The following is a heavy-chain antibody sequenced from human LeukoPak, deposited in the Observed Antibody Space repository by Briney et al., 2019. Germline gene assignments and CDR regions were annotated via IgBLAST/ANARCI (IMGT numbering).Heavy chain of an antibody. CDR3: ARDHVKSGAFDI. D-gene: IGHD2/OR15-2a*01. CDR1: GFTFSSYW. CDR2: INSNGSST. V-gene: IGHV3-74*01. Sequence: GGSLRLSCAASGFTFSSYWMHWVRQAPGKGLVWVSRINSNGSSTSYADSVKGRFTISRDNAKNTLYLQMNSLRAEDTAVYYCARDHVKSGAFDIWGQGTMVTVSS. J-gene: IGHJ3*02.